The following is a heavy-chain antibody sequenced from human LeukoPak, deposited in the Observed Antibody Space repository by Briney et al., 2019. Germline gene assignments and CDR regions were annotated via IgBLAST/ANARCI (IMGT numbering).Heavy chain of an antibody. CDR2: ISYDGSNK. Sequence: GGSLRLSCAASGFTFSSYAMHWARQAPGKGLEWVAVISYDGSNKYYADSVKGRFTISRDNSKNTLYLQMNSLRAEDTAVYYCARDQLDIVVVPAAIPVGHWGQGTLVTVSS. V-gene: IGHV3-30*04. CDR3: ARDQLDIVVVPAAIPVGH. J-gene: IGHJ4*02. CDR1: GFTFSSYA. D-gene: IGHD2-2*02.